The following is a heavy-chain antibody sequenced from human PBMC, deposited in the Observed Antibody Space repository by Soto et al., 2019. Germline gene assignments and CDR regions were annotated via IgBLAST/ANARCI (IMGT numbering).Heavy chain of an antibody. J-gene: IGHJ4*02. CDR2: IIPICGTA. CDR1: GGTFSSYA. V-gene: IGHV1-69*12. Sequence: QVQLVQSGAEVKKPGSSVKVSCKASGGTFSSYAISWVRQAPGQGLEWMGGIIPICGTANYAQKFQGRVTITADESTSTADLDLSSLRSEDTAVYYCARVDRAMVGDYWGEGPLVTVSS. D-gene: IGHD5-18*01. CDR3: ARVDRAMVGDY.